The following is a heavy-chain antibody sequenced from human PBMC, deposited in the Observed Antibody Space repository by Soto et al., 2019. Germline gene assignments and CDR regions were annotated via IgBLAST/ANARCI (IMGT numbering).Heavy chain of an antibody. Sequence: SVKVSCKASGGTFSIYAISCVLQAPGQGLEWMGGIIPIFGTANYAQKFQGRVTITADESTSTAYMELSSLRSEDTAVYYCARSLYYDSSGYGYWGQGTLVTVSS. J-gene: IGHJ4*02. D-gene: IGHD3-22*01. CDR3: ARSLYYDSSGYGY. V-gene: IGHV1-69*13. CDR2: IIPIFGTA. CDR1: GGTFSIYA.